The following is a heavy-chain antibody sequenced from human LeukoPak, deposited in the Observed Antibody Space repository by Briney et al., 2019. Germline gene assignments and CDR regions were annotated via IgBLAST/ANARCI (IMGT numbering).Heavy chain of an antibody. V-gene: IGHV3-23*01. CDR2: ISGSGGST. Sequence: PGGPLRLSCAASGFTFSSYAMSWVRQAPGKGLEWVSAISGSGGSTYYADSVKGRFTISRDNSKNTLYLQMNSLRAEDTAVYYCAKDRGGVLRFFHTSSWFDPWGQGTLVTVSS. CDR1: GFTFSSYA. CDR3: AKDRGGVLRFFHTSSWFDP. D-gene: IGHD3-3*01. J-gene: IGHJ5*02.